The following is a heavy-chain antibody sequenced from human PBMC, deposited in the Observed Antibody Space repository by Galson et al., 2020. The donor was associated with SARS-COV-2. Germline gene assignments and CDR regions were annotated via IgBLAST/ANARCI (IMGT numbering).Heavy chain of an antibody. CDR3: ARDSCSSTSCNYNWFDP. CDR2: ISYDGSNK. J-gene: IGHJ5*02. CDR1: GFTFSSYA. Sequence: TGGSLRLSCAASGFTFSSYAIHWVRQAPGKGLEWVAVISYDGSNKYYADSVKGRFTISRDNSKNTLYLQMNSLRAEDTAVYYCARDSCSSTSCNYNWFDPWGQRTLVTVSS. V-gene: IGHV3-30*04. D-gene: IGHD2-2*01.